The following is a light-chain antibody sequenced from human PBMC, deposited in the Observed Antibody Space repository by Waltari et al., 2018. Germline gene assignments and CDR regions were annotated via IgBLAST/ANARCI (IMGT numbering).Light chain of an antibody. Sequence: QSALTQPASVSGSPGQSITISCTGSDSDVGTYHLVSWFQQHPGRPPKVIIYGPSKRPSGMSDRFSGSKSGNTASLTISGLQAEDEAHYYCCSYSHADTLIFGGGTKLTVL. CDR3: CSYSHADTLI. CDR2: GPS. CDR1: DSDVGTYHL. J-gene: IGLJ2*01. V-gene: IGLV2-23*01.